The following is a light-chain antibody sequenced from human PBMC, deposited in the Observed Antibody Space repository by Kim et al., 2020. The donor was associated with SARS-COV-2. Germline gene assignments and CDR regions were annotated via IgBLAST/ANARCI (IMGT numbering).Light chain of an antibody. CDR1: SSNIGSNT. V-gene: IGLV1-44*01. CDR2: SDK. CDR3: AAWDDSLNGPV. Sequence: QSVLTQPPSASGTPGQRVTISCSGSSSNIGSNTVSWYQQLPGTAPKLLIYSDKQRPSGVPDRFSGSKSDTSASLAISGLQSEDEADYYCAAWDDSLNGPVFGGGTKLTVL. J-gene: IGLJ3*02.